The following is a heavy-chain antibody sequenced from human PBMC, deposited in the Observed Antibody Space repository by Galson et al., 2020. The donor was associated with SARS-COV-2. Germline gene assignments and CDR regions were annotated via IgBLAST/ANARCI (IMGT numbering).Heavy chain of an antibody. J-gene: IGHJ2*01. V-gene: IGHV4-59*12. CDR1: GVSISRYH. Sequence: ETSETLSPTCSVSGVSISRYHWSWIRQSPGQGLEWVGYIYDSGSTNYNPSLKSRVTISLDTSKNQFSLKLTSLTDADTAVYYCARRGSISWYWYFDVWGRGTLVTVSS. D-gene: IGHD2-2*01. CDR2: IYDSGST. CDR3: ARRGSISWYWYFDV.